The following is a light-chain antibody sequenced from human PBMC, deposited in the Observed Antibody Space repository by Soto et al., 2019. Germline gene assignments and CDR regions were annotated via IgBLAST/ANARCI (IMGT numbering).Light chain of an antibody. J-gene: IGLJ1*01. V-gene: IGLV2-11*01. Sequence: QSALTQPRSVSGSPGQSVSISCTGTRSDVGGYNYVSWYQQYPGKAPKLMIYDVTERPSGVPDRFSGFKSGNTASLTISGLQAEDEADYFCCSYAGGYIFVFGTGTKVTVL. CDR1: RSDVGGYNY. CDR3: CSYAGGYIFV. CDR2: DVT.